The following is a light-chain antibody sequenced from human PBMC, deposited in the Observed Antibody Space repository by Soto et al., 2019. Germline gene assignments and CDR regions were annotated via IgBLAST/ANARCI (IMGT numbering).Light chain of an antibody. V-gene: IGLV1-51*01. Sequence: QSVLTQPPSMSAAPGQTVTISCTGSSSNIETNVVSWYQQIPGTAPKLLSYGNNKRPSGIADRFSGSKSGTSATLGITELQTGDEADYYCGSWDGSLKSVVFGGGTKLTVL. CDR3: GSWDGSLKSVV. J-gene: IGLJ2*01. CDR1: SSNIETNV. CDR2: GNN.